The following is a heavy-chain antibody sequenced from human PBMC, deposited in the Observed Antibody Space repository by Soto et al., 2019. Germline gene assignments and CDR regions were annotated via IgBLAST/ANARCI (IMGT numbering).Heavy chain of an antibody. CDR1: GGTFSSYA. Sequence: QVQLVQSGAEVKKPGSSVKVSCKSSGGTFSSYAISWVRQAPGQGLELMGGIIPIFGTANYAQKFQGRVTITADESTSTAYMELSSLRSEDTAVYYCASPSRDSSGYYVTDFDYWGQGTLVTVSS. CDR3: ASPSRDSSGYYVTDFDY. J-gene: IGHJ4*02. CDR2: IIPIFGTA. V-gene: IGHV1-69*01. D-gene: IGHD3-22*01.